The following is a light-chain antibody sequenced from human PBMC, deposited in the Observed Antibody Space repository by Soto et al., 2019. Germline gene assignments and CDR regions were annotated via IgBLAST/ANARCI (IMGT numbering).Light chain of an antibody. CDR3: QKYNSYSWK. V-gene: IGKV1-5*01. J-gene: IGKJ1*01. CDR2: DAS. CDR1: QSISSW. Sequence: DIQMTSSPSTLSASVVDIVTITCLASQSISSWLAWYQQKPGKAPKLLIYDASSLESGVPSRFSGSGSGTEFTLTISSLQPDDFATYYCQKYNSYSWKCGQGTKVDIK.